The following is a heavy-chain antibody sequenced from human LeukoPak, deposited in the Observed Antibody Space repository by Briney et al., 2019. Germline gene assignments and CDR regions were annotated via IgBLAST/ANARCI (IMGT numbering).Heavy chain of an antibody. D-gene: IGHD5-12*01. CDR2: ISHDGTVT. J-gene: IGHJ2*01. CDR3: TRDVNWLFFDV. Sequence: GGSLRLSCAASGFTFSTYVMHWVRQAPGEGLMWVSRISHDGTVTSYADSVKDRFTVSRDNSKNTLYLQMNSLRAGDTAVYYCTRDVNWLFFDVWGRGTLVTVSS. CDR1: GFTFSTYV. V-gene: IGHV3-74*03.